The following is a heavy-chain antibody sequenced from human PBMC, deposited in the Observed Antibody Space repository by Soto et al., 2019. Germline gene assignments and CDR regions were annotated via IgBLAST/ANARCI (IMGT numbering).Heavy chain of an antibody. J-gene: IGHJ6*02. CDR2: ISYDGSNK. CDR1: GFTFSSYG. Sequence: GGSLRLSCAASGFTFSSYGIHWVRQAPGKGLEWVAVISYDGSNKYYADSVKGRFTISRDNSKNTLYLQMNSLRAEDTAVYYCAKDLRYGPPNYYYGMDVWGQGTTVTVSS. V-gene: IGHV3-30*18. D-gene: IGHD5-18*01. CDR3: AKDLRYGPPNYYYGMDV.